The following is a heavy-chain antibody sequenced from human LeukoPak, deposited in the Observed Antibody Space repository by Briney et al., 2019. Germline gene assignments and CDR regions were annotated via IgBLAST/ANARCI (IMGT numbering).Heavy chain of an antibody. D-gene: IGHD2-2*01. Sequence: GGSLRLSCAASGFTFRSNIMSWVRQAPGRGLEWVSVIYSGGTTYYADSVKGRFTNSRDNSKNTVYLEMNSLRVEDTAVYYCASKGIVVVPAARDAFDIWGQGTMVTVSS. CDR1: GFTFRSNI. V-gene: IGHV3-53*01. CDR3: ASKGIVVVPAARDAFDI. CDR2: IYSGGTT. J-gene: IGHJ3*02.